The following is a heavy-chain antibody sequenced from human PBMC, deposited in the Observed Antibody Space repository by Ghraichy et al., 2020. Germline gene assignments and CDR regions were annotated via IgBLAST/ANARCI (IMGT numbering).Heavy chain of an antibody. J-gene: IGHJ6*02. CDR3: ARDRRYDYDSSGYGSYGMDV. V-gene: IGHV3-48*02. CDR2: ISSGSSTI. Sequence: GGSLRLSCAASGFTFSSYNMNWVRQAPGKGLEWISYISSGSSTIYYADSVKGRFTMSRDNAKNSLYLQMNSLRDEDTAVYYCARDRRYDYDSSGYGSYGMDVWGQGTTVTVSS. CDR1: GFTFSSYN. D-gene: IGHD3-22*01.